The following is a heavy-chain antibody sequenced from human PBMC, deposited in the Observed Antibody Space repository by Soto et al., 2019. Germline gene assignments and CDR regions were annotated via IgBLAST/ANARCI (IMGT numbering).Heavy chain of an antibody. D-gene: IGHD4-17*01. CDR2: IWYDGSNK. CDR3: AREGDYGDYYYYMDV. CDR1: GFTFSSYG. J-gene: IGHJ6*03. V-gene: IGHV3-33*01. Sequence: PGGSLRLSCAASGFTFSSYGMHWVRQAPGKGLEWVAVIWYDGSNKYYADSVKGRFTISRDNSKNTLYLQMNSLRAEDTAVYYCAREGDYGDYYYYMDVWGKGTTVTVSS.